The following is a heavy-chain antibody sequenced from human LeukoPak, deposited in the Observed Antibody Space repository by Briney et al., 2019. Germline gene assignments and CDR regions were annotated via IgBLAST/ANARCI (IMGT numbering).Heavy chain of an antibody. V-gene: IGHV3-72*01. D-gene: IGHD6-13*01. CDR1: GFTFSDHY. J-gene: IGHJ5*02. CDR2: SRDKGNSYTT. CDR3: AKDQHSSSWYIDWFDP. Sequence: GGSLRLSCAASGFTFSDHYIDWVRQAPGKGLEWVGRSRDKGNSYTTAYAASVRGRFTISRDDSKNSLYLQMNSLRAEDTAVYYCAKDQHSSSWYIDWFDPWGQGTLVTVSS.